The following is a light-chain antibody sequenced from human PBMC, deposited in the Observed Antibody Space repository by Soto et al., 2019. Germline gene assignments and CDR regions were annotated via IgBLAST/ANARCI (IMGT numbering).Light chain of an antibody. Sequence: QSVLTQPPSASGTAGQRVTISCSGSTSNIGSNTVNWYQQLPGTAPKTLIYSNNQRPSGVPDRFSGSKSGTSGSLATSGLLSEDEADYYCAAWDDSLNGDVFGTGTKLTVL. CDR1: TSNIGSNT. V-gene: IGLV1-44*01. CDR3: AAWDDSLNGDV. J-gene: IGLJ1*01. CDR2: SNN.